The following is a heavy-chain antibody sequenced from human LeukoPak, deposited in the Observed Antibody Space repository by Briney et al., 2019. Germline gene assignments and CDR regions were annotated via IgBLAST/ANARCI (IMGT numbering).Heavy chain of an antibody. Sequence: SETLSLTCTVSGGSISSYYWSWIRQPPGKGLEWIGYIYYSGSTNYNPSLKSRVTTSVDTSKNQFSLKLSSVTAADTAVYYCARATFSLGPFDYWGQGTLVTVSS. V-gene: IGHV4-59*01. D-gene: IGHD3-16*01. CDR2: IYYSGST. J-gene: IGHJ4*02. CDR3: ARATFSLGPFDY. CDR1: GGSISSYY.